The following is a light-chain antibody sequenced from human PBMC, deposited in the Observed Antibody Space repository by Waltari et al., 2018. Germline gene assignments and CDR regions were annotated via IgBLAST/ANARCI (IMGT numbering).Light chain of an antibody. J-gene: IGKJ1*01. Sequence: DIVMTQSPLSLPVTPGYPASISCRSSQSLLHNNGYNYLDLYLQKPGQSPQPLIYLGSNRASGVPDRFSGSGSGTDFTLKISRVEAEDVGVYYCMQALQTPKTFGQGTKVEIK. V-gene: IGKV2-28*01. CDR2: LGS. CDR1: QSLLHNNGYNY. CDR3: MQALQTPKT.